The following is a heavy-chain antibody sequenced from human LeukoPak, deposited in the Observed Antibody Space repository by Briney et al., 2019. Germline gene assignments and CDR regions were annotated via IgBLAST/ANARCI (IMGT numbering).Heavy chain of an antibody. Sequence: NPGGSLRLSCAASGFTFSNAWMSWVRQAPGKGLEWAGRIKSKTDGGTTDYAAPVKGRFTISRDDSKNTLYLQMNSLKTEDTAVYYCTTVLLWFGELVDYWGQGTLVTVSS. D-gene: IGHD3-10*01. CDR1: GFTFSNAW. CDR2: IKSKTDGGTT. V-gene: IGHV3-15*01. CDR3: TTVLLWFGELVDY. J-gene: IGHJ4*02.